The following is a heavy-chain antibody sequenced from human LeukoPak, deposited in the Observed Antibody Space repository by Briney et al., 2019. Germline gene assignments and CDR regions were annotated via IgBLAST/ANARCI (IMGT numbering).Heavy chain of an antibody. CDR1: GYGFITYW. D-gene: IGHD3-10*01. Sequence: GESLKISCKAPGYGFITYWITWVRQMPGKGLEWLGIIYPGNSDTRYSPSFQGQVTISADNSITTSYLQWSSLKDCDTATYYCARGSGARGGSGTYALNYWGQGTLVTVSS. CDR2: IYPGNSDT. V-gene: IGHV5-51*01. J-gene: IGHJ4*02. CDR3: ARGSGARGGSGTYALNY.